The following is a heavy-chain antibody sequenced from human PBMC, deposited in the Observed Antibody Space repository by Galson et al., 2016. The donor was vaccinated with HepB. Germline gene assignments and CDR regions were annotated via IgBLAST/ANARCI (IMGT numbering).Heavy chain of an antibody. V-gene: IGHV1-69*13. CDR2: IIPIFGTT. J-gene: IGHJ4*02. Sequence: SVKVSCKASGGTFSTYAINWVRQAPGQGLEFVGGIIPIFGTTNYGQKFQGRVTITADESRNPADMEMSSLTTEDTAVYYCATGGYDWGECDYWGQGTLVTVSS. CDR3: ATGGYDWGECDY. CDR1: GGTFSTYA. D-gene: IGHD5-12*01.